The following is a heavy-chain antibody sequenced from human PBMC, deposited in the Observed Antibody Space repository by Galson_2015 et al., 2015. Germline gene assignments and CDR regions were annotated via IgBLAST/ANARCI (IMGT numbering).Heavy chain of an antibody. CDR1: GFTFTNYG. J-gene: IGHJ4*02. V-gene: IGHV3-23*01. CDR3: AKDSTSREAPD. Sequence: SLRLSCAASGFTFTNYGMTWVRQAPGKGLGWVSVISGDTRTIYYADSVKGRFTTSRDNSKNTVYLQMNSLRAEDTAVYYCAKDSTSREAPDWGQGTLVTVSS. CDR2: ISGDTRTI. D-gene: IGHD6-13*01.